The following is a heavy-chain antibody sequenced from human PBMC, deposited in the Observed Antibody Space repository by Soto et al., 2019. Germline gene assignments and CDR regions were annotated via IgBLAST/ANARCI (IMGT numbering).Heavy chain of an antibody. J-gene: IGHJ4*02. CDR1: GFTFSNYE. D-gene: IGHD6-19*01. V-gene: IGHV3-48*03. CDR2: ISASGTSI. Sequence: EVQLVESGGGLVQPGGSLRLSCAASGFTFSNYEVHWVRQAPGMGLEWVSYISASGTSIYYADSVRGRFSVSRDGARNSLYLQMNSLRAEYTAVYYCARGPGYSTGWYSDYWGQGTLVIVSS. CDR3: ARGPGYSTGWYSDY.